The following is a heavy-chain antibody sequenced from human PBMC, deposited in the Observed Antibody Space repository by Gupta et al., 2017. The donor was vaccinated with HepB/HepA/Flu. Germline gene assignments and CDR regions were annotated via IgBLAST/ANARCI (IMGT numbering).Heavy chain of an antibody. V-gene: IGHV4-39*01. CDR3: ARRRAAPPLSGMDV. Sequence: QLQLQESGPGLVKPSETLSLTCTVSGGSISSSSYYWGWIRQPPGKGLEWIGSIYYSGSTYYNPSLKSRVTISVDTSKNQFSLKLSSVTAADTAVYYCARRRAAPPLSGMDVWGQGTTVTVSS. D-gene: IGHD6-6*01. J-gene: IGHJ6*02. CDR1: GGSISSSSYY. CDR2: IYYSGST.